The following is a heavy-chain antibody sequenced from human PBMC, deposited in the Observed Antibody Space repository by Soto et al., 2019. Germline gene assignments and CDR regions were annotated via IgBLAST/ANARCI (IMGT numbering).Heavy chain of an antibody. J-gene: IGHJ4*02. CDR3: ARARQWLGDFSC. D-gene: IGHD6-19*01. CDR1: GYTFTGYY. CDR2: IIPIFGTA. Sequence: GASVKVSCKASGYTFTGYYMHSLRQAPGQGLEWMGGIIPIFGTANYAQKFQGRVTITADESTSTAYMELSSLRSEDMAVYYCARARQWLGDFSCWGQGTLVTVSS. V-gene: IGHV1-69*13.